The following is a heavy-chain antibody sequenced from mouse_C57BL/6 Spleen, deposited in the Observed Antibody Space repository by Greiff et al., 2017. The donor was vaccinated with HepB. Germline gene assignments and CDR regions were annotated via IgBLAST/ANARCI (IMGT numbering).Heavy chain of an antibody. J-gene: IGHJ2*01. D-gene: IGHD1-1*01. CDR1: GFNIKDDY. CDR2: IDPENGDT. Sequence: VQLQQSGAELVRPGASVKLSCTASGFNIKDDYMHWVKQRPEQGLEWIGWIDPENGDTEYASKFQGKATITADTSSNTAYLQLSSLTSEDTAVYYCTKGTVAYYFDYWGQGTTLTVSS. CDR3: TKGTVAYYFDY. V-gene: IGHV14-4*01.